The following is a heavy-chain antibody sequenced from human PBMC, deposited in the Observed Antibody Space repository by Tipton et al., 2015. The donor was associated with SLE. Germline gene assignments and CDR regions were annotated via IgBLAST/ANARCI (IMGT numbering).Heavy chain of an antibody. CDR2: ISGSGGST. CDR3: AKEGSSSWFYYFDY. J-gene: IGHJ4*02. D-gene: IGHD6-13*01. Sequence: GSLRLSCAASGFTFSSYSMNWVRQAPGKGLEWVSAISGSGGSTYYADSVKGRFTISRDNSKNTLYLQMNSLRAEDTAVYYCAKEGSSSWFYYFDYWGQGTLVTVSS. CDR1: GFTFSSYS. V-gene: IGHV3-23*01.